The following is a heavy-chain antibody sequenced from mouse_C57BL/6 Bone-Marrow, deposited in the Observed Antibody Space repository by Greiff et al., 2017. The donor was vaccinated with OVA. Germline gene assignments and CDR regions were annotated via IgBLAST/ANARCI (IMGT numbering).Heavy chain of an antibody. Sequence: VQLKESGPVLVKPGASVKMSCKASGYTFTDYYMNWVKQSHGKSLEWIGVINPYNGGTSYNQKFKGKATLTVDKSSSTAYMELNSLTSEDSAVYYCARPYYFDYWGQGTTLTVSS. CDR2: INPYNGGT. CDR1: GYTFTDYY. V-gene: IGHV1-19*01. CDR3: ARPYYFDY. J-gene: IGHJ2*01.